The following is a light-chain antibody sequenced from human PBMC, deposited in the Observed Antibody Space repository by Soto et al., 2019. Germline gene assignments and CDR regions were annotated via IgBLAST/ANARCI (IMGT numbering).Light chain of an antibody. V-gene: IGKV1-5*01. CDR3: QQSYSTPPIT. J-gene: IGKJ5*01. CDR1: QNIRSR. CDR2: DAS. Sequence: QMTQSPSTLSAPVRDRVTITCRASQNIRSRLAWFQQKPGKAPKLLIYDASSLESGVPQRFSGSGSGTEFTLTISSLQTDDFSTYYCQQSYSTPPITFGQGTRLEIK.